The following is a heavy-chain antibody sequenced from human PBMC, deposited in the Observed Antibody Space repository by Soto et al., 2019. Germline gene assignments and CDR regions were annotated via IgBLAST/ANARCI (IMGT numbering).Heavy chain of an antibody. V-gene: IGHV3-33*01. CDR2: IWYDGSNK. D-gene: IGHD6-13*01. CDR3: ATCRRSGSSRSNEMDY. J-gene: IGHJ4*02. CDR1: GFTFSSYG. Sequence: GGSLRLSCAASGFTFSSYGMHWVRQAPGKGLEWVAVIWYDGSNKYYADSVKGRFTISRDNSKNTLYLQMNSLRAEDTAVYYCATCRRSGSSRSNEMDYWGQGTLVTVSS.